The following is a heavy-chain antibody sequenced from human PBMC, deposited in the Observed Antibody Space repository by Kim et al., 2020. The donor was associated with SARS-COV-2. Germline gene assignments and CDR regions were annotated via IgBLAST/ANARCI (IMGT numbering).Heavy chain of an antibody. V-gene: IGHV4-31*02. D-gene: IGHD6-19*01. Sequence: NPALLRRVTMSLATSKTQFSLKLSSVTAADTAVYYCARDSSGWYLGTFDIWGQGTMVTVSS. J-gene: IGHJ3*02. CDR3: ARDSSGWYLGTFDI.